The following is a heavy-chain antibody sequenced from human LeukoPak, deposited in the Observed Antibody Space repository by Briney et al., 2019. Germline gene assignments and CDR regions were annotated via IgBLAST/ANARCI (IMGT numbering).Heavy chain of an antibody. Sequence: PSETLSLTCGVYGASSSNYNWNWIHPHPGKGLEWIGETTHDGRTNYSPSLRGRATISGDTSKSQFSLKLYSVTAADTAVYYCAPIYGDFSDFDYWGLGTLVTVSS. J-gene: IGHJ4*02. V-gene: IGHV4-34*01. CDR1: GASSSNYN. CDR2: TTHDGRT. D-gene: IGHD2-21*02. CDR3: APIYGDFSDFDY.